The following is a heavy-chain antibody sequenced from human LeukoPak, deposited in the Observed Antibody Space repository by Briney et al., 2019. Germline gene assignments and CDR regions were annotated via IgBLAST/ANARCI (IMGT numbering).Heavy chain of an antibody. CDR1: GFTFNSYW. V-gene: IGHV3-7*01. J-gene: IGHJ4*02. Sequence: PGGSLRLSCADSGFTFNSYWMGWVRQTPGKGLEWVANIKHDGSEKYYVDSVEGRFTISRDNAKNSLFLQMNSLRAEDTAVYYCARDSGHTGYDPLDYWGQGTLVNVSS. CDR3: ARDSGHTGYDPLDY. CDR2: IKHDGSEK. D-gene: IGHD5-12*01.